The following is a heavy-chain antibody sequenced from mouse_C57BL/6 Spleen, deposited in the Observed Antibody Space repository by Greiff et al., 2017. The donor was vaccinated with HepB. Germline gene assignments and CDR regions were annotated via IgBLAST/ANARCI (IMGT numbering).Heavy chain of an antibody. CDR1: GYTFTSYW. CDR3: ATSGGSTGRPFDY. CDR2: IVPNSGGT. V-gene: IGHV1-72*01. J-gene: IGHJ2*01. D-gene: IGHD4-1*02. Sequence: QVQLKQPGAELVKPGASVKLSCKASGYTFTSYWMHWVKQRPGRGLEWIGRIVPNSGGTKYNEKFKSKATLTVDKPSSTAYMKLSSLTSEDSSVYYCATSGGSTGRPFDYWGQGTTLTVSS.